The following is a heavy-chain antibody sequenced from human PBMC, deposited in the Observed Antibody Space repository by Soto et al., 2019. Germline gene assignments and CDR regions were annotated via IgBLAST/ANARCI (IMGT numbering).Heavy chain of an antibody. Sequence: QVQLQESGPGLVQPSQTLSLTCTVSGGSISSGGYYWSWIRQHPGTGLEWIGHISYSGSTYYNTSLKRRVTKAVDTSMNHFSLTVNSVTAADAAVYYCARVVLHWGQGTLVTVSS. CDR1: GGSISSGGYY. CDR2: ISYSGST. D-gene: IGHD2-15*01. J-gene: IGHJ4*01. V-gene: IGHV4-31*03. CDR3: ARVVLH.